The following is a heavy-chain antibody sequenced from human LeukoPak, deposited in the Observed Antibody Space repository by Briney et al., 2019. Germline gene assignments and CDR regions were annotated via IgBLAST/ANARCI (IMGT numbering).Heavy chain of an antibody. Sequence: PGGSLRPSCAASGFTFSSYEMNWVRQAPGKGLEWVSYISSSGSTIYYADSVKGRFTISRDNAKNSLYLQMNSLRAEDTAVYYCASGIAAAGYFDYWGQGTLVTVSS. CDR2: ISSSGSTI. J-gene: IGHJ4*02. CDR3: ASGIAAAGYFDY. V-gene: IGHV3-48*03. CDR1: GFTFSSYE. D-gene: IGHD6-13*01.